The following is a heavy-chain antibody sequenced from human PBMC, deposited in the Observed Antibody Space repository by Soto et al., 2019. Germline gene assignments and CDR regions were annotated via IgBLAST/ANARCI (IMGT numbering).Heavy chain of an antibody. J-gene: IGHJ4*02. D-gene: IGHD5-12*01. CDR3: VRVVAIPGYPDH. Sequence: QVQLVQSGAEVRQPASSVKVSCKTSGGTFSSYAISWVRQAPGQGLEWMGGIVPIVGTTTYAQKFQGRVTITADAATSTDYMQLSRLRYDDTAVYYCVRVVAIPGYPDHWGQGTLVTVSS. CDR1: GGTFSSYA. V-gene: IGHV1-69*12. CDR2: IVPIVGTT.